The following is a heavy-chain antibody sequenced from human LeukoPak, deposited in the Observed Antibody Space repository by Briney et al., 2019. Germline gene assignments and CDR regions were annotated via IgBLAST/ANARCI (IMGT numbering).Heavy chain of an antibody. D-gene: IGHD4-17*01. CDR2: ISGSGGST. CDR1: GFTFSSYG. J-gene: IGHJ4*02. CDR3: TTEDYGDYGIDY. Sequence: GGSLRLSCAASGFTFSSYGMSWVRQAPGKGLEWVSAISGSGGSTYYADSVKGRFTISRDNSKNTLYLQMNSLKTEDTAVYYCTTEDYGDYGIDYWGQGTLVTVSS. V-gene: IGHV3-23*01.